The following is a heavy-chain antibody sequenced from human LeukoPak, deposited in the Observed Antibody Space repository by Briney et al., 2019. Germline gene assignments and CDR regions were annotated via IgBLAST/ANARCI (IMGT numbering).Heavy chain of an antibody. Sequence: GGSLRLSCAASGFTFNTYWMHWVRQAPGKGLVWVSRIRSDGSSTGYADSVRGRFTISRDNAKNTLYLQMNSLRAEDTAVYYCAGVLGVRDLAYFDYWGHGTLVTVSS. CDR1: GFTFNTYW. CDR3: AGVLGVRDLAYFDY. CDR2: IRSDGSST. J-gene: IGHJ4*01. V-gene: IGHV3-74*01. D-gene: IGHD3-10*01.